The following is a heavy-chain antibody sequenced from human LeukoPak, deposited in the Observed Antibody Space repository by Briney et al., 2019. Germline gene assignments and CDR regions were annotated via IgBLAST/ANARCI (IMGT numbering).Heavy chain of an antibody. J-gene: IGHJ6*03. V-gene: IGHV3-23*01. CDR3: ARVFFGTAMNYYYYMDV. CDR2: ISTVAGGT. Sequence: PGGSLRLSCAASNLIFSAYVMDWVRQAPGKGLEWVASISTVAGGTYYADSVKGRFTISRDNSKNTLYLQMNSLRAEDTAVYYCARVFFGTAMNYYYYMDVWGKGTTVTVSS. D-gene: IGHD5-18*01. CDR1: NLIFSAYV.